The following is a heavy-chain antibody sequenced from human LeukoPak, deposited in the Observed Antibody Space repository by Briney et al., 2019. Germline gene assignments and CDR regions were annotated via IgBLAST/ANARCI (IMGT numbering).Heavy chain of an antibody. CDR1: GGSMTSYY. V-gene: IGHV4-4*07. J-gene: IGHJ4*02. Sequence: SETLSLTCSVSGGSMTSYYWSWIRQPAGKGLEWIGRIYSTGSTKYNPSLKSRVTMSVDTTKNQFSLKLSSVTAAVTAVYYCAGYSYGRFDYWGQGTLVTVSS. CDR3: AGYSYGRFDY. CDR2: IYSTGST. D-gene: IGHD5-18*01.